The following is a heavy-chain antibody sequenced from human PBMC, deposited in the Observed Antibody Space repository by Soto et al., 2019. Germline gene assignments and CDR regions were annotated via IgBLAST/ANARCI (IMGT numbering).Heavy chain of an antibody. Sequence: PGESLKISCKGSGYSFTSYWIGWVRQMPGKGLEWMGIIYPGDSDTRYSPSFQGQVTISADKSISTAYLQWSSLKASDTAMYYCARSPRSVLLWFGELFDYFDYWGQGTLVTVSS. CDR1: GYSFTSYW. D-gene: IGHD3-10*01. CDR2: IYPGDSDT. V-gene: IGHV5-51*01. J-gene: IGHJ4*02. CDR3: ARSPRSVLLWFGELFDYFDY.